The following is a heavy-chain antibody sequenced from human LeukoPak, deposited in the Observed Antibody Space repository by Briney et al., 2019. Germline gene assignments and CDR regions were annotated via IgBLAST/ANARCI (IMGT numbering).Heavy chain of an antibody. CDR1: GDSISCCY. CDR2: IFISGST. V-gene: IGHV4-4*07. Sequence: SDPLSLTCAVSGDSISCCYWTWIRQSAGKGLEWIGRIFISGSTNYNPSLQGRATMSVDRSKSQFSLRLSSVTAADTAVYYCVRQGYNYGAFNAWGQGTLVTVSS. J-gene: IGHJ4*02. CDR3: VRQGYNYGAFNA. D-gene: IGHD5-18*01.